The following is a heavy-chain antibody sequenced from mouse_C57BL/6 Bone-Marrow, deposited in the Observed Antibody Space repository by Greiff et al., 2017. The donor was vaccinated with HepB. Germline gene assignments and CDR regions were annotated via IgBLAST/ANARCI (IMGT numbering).Heavy chain of an antibody. CDR2: ISSGGSYT. D-gene: IGHD3-3*01. V-gene: IGHV5-6*01. CDR3: ARPRGGY. Sequence: EVQLVESGGDLVKPGGSLKLSCAASGFTFSSYGMSWVRQTPDKRLEWVATISSGGSYTYYPDSVKGRFTISRDNAKNTLYLQMSSLKSEDTAMYYCARPRGGYWGQGTTLTVSS. J-gene: IGHJ2*01. CDR1: GFTFSSYG.